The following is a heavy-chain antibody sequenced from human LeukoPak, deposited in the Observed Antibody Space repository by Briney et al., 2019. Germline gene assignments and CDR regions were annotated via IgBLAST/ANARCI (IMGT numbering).Heavy chain of an antibody. CDR2: IYFSGYT. J-gene: IGHJ6*03. V-gene: IGHV4-59*11. Sequence: SETLSLTCVVSGGSISSHFWSWIRQPPGKGLEWIGYIYFSGYTNYNPSLKSRVTISVDTSNDHFSLRLTSVTAADTAVYYCARSERRAQKDTYYNHYNYMDVWGRGTTVTVSS. CDR1: GGSISSHF. CDR3: ARSERRAQKDTYYNHYNYMDV. D-gene: IGHD6-25*01.